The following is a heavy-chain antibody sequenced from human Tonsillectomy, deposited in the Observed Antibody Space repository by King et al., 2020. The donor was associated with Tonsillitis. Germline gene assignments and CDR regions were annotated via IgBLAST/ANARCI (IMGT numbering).Heavy chain of an antibody. D-gene: IGHD6-19*01. J-gene: IGHJ4*02. CDR1: GYTFTGYY. CDR3: AREAQSXGWDFGS. CDR2: INPKSGGT. Sequence: VQLVESGAEVKKPGASVKVSCKASGYTFTGYYMHWVRQAPGQGLEWMGWINPKSGGTKYAQKFQGRVTMTRDTSISTTYIELKSLRSDDTAVYYCAREAQSXGWDFGSWGQGXLVTVSS. V-gene: IGHV1-2*02.